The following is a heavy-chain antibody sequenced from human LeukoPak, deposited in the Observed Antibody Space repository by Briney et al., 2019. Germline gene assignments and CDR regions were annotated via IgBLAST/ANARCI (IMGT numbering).Heavy chain of an antibody. D-gene: IGHD1-1*01. V-gene: IGHV4-59*01. CDR1: GGSMTNYY. CDR2: ISYSGKS. CDR3: VRVGRSLHWNPDF. J-gene: IGHJ4*02. Sequence: SETLSLTCTVSGGSMTNYYWCYIRQPPGKGLEWIAYISYSGKSNYNPSLRSRVTMSVDMSKNQFSLKLTSVTAADTAVYYCVRVGRSLHWNPDFWGLGTLVTVSS.